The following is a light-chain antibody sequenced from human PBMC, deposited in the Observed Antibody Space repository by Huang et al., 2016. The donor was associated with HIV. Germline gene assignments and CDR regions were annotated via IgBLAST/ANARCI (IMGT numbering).Light chain of an antibody. CDR1: QRISNH. CDR3: QQHHSWLT. CDR2: DAS. Sequence: IVLTQSPATLSWYLGESVTLSCRASQRISNHLAWYQQRPGHAPRLLIYDASTRVAGVPARFSGSGSGTDFTLTISSLEPEDFALYYCQQHHSWLTFGGGTKLEVK. J-gene: IGKJ4*01. V-gene: IGKV3D-11*03.